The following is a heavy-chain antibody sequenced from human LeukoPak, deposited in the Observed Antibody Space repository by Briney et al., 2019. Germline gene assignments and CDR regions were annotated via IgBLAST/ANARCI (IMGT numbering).Heavy chain of an antibody. Sequence: GGSLRLSCAASGFTFSSYAMHWVRQAPGKGVEWVAVISYDGSNKYYADSVKGRFTISRDNSKNTLYLQMNSLRAEDTAVYYCARGPLGITGTTWFDPWGQGTLVTVSS. D-gene: IGHD1-7*01. CDR3: ARGPLGITGTTWFDP. V-gene: IGHV3-30-3*01. CDR1: GFTFSSYA. J-gene: IGHJ5*02. CDR2: ISYDGSNK.